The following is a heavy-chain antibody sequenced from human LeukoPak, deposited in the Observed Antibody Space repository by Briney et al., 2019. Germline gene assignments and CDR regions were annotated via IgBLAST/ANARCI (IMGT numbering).Heavy chain of an antibody. CDR1: GGSISDSY. V-gene: IGHV4-4*07. CDR2: IYASGST. Sequence: SETLSLTCSVSGGSISDSYWNWIRQPAGKGLEWLGRIYASGSTIYNPSLKSQVTMSVDTSKNQFSLKLSSVTAADTAVYYCARGGAGTLRQKSAFDIWGQGTMVTVSS. J-gene: IGHJ3*02. D-gene: IGHD6-13*01. CDR3: ARGGAGTLRQKSAFDI.